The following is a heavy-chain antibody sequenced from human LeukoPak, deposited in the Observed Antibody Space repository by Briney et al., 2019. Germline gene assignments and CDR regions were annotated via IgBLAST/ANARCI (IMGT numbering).Heavy chain of an antibody. V-gene: IGHV3-48*03. CDR3: VRKLTGTTYFDY. Sequence: GGSLRLSCVASGFTFSRYDMNWVRLAPGKGLEWVSYIHSGGNTIYYADSVEGRFTISRDYAKNSLYLQMNNLRAEDTAVYYCVRKLTGTTYFDYWGQGTLVTASS. CDR2: IHSGGNTI. J-gene: IGHJ4*02. CDR1: GFTFSRYD. D-gene: IGHD1-1*01.